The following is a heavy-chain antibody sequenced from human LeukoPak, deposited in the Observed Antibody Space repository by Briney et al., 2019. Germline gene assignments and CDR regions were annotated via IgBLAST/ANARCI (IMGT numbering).Heavy chain of an antibody. Sequence: GGPVRLSCAASGFTFSNYWMHWVRQAPGKGLVWVSRINTDGSTTTYADSVKGRFTISRDNAKNTLYLQMNSLRAEDTAVYYCARAADYYASGIFYWGQGALLIVSS. D-gene: IGHD3-10*01. CDR3: ARAADYYASGIFY. CDR1: GFTFSNYW. V-gene: IGHV3-74*01. J-gene: IGHJ4*02. CDR2: INTDGSTT.